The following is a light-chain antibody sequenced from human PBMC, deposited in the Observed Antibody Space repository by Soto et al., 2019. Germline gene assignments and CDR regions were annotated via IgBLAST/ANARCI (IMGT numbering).Light chain of an antibody. V-gene: IGKV3-20*01. Sequence: EIVLTQSPGTLSLSPGERATLSCRASQSVSSSYLAWYQQKPGQAPRLLIYDTSSRATGIPDRFSGSGSGTDFTLTISSLEPEDFAVYYCQQYGSSPWTFGQGTQVEIK. J-gene: IGKJ1*01. CDR2: DTS. CDR1: QSVSSSY. CDR3: QQYGSSPWT.